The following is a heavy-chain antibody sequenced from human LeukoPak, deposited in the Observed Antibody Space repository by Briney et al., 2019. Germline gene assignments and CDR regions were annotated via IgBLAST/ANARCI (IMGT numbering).Heavy chain of an antibody. Sequence: SLRLSCATSGFTFDEYAMHWVRQAPGKGLEWVSSISWNGGIVGYADSVKGRFTISRDNAKNFLYLQMNSLRAEDTALYYCTKDRYCSSSRCPLDYWGQGTLVTVSS. J-gene: IGHJ4*02. V-gene: IGHV3-9*01. D-gene: IGHD2-2*01. CDR2: ISWNGGIV. CDR1: GFTFDEYA. CDR3: TKDRYCSSSRCPLDY.